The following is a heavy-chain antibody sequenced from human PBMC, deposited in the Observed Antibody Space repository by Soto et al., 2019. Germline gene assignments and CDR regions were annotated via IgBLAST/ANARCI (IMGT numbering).Heavy chain of an antibody. J-gene: IGHJ5*02. V-gene: IGHV3-23*01. CDR2: LSASGDDT. CDR3: AKTPDILSWFDP. Sequence: EVQLLESGGGLVQPGGSLRLSCAASGFTFSSYDMSWVRQAPGKGLEWVSSLSASGDDTYYADSVKGRFTISRDNSKNTLYVQMNSLRAEDTAVYFCAKTPDILSWFDPWGQGTLVTVSS. D-gene: IGHD3-9*01. CDR1: GFTFSSYD.